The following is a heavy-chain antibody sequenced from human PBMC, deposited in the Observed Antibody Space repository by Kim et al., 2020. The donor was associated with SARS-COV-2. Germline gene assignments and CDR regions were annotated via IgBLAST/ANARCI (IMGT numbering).Heavy chain of an antibody. CDR2: ISSSSSYI. D-gene: IGHD3-10*01. V-gene: IGHV3-21*01. J-gene: IGHJ3*02. CDR1: GFTFSSYS. CDR3: ARDRSMVRGDRDAFDI. Sequence: LSLTCAASGFTFSSYSMNWVRQAPGKGLEWVSSISSSSSYIYYADSVKGRFTISRDNAKNSLYLQMNSLRAEDTAVYYCARDRSMVRGDRDAFDIWGQGTMVTVSS.